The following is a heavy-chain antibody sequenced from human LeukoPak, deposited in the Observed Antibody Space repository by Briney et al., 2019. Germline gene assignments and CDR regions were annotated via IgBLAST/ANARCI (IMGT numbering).Heavy chain of an antibody. CDR3: ARGGQYGSGSYYTYYYYGMDV. CDR1: GGSISSYY. D-gene: IGHD3-10*01. V-gene: IGHV4-4*07. Sequence: SETLSLTCTVSGGSISSYYWSWIRQPAGKGLEWIWRIYTSGSTNYNPSLKSRVTMSVDTSKNQFSLKLSSVTAADTAVYYCARGGQYGSGSYYTYYYYGMDVWGQGTTVTVSS. CDR2: IYTSGST. J-gene: IGHJ6*02.